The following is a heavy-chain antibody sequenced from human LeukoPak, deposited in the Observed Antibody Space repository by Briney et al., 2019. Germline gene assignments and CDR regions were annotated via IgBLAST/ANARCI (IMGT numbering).Heavy chain of an antibody. J-gene: IGHJ3*02. D-gene: IGHD1-26*01. Sequence: ASVKVSCKASGYTFTSYYMHWVRQAPGQGLEWMGIINPSGGSTSYAQKFQGRVTMTRDTSTSTVYMELSSLRSEDTAVYYCATRQRSGSYYTAFDIWGQGTMVTVFS. V-gene: IGHV1-46*03. CDR1: GYTFTSYY. CDR3: ATRQRSGSYYTAFDI. CDR2: INPSGGST.